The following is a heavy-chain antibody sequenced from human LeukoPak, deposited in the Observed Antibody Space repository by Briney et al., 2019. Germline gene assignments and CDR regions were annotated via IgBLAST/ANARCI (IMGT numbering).Heavy chain of an antibody. Sequence: SETLSLTCTVSSGSISTSNYYWGWVRQPPGKALEWIGNIFYSGSTYYSPSLKSRVTISLDTSRNQFSLKLNSVTAADTAVYYCARDKEWLAPFDYWGQGTLVTVSS. CDR1: SGSISTSNYY. D-gene: IGHD6-19*01. CDR3: ARDKEWLAPFDY. J-gene: IGHJ4*02. CDR2: IFYSGST. V-gene: IGHV4-39*07.